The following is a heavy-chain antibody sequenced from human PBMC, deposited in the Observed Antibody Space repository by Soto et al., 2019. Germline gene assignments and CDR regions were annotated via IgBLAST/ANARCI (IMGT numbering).Heavy chain of an antibody. CDR1: GGSISSYY. J-gene: IGHJ4*02. V-gene: IGHV4-59*08. CDR2: IYYSGST. D-gene: IGHD3-16*02. Sequence: SETLSLTCTVSGGSISSYYWSWIRQPPGKGLEWIGYIYYSGSTNYNPSLKSRVTISVDTSKNQFSLKLSSVTAADTAVYYCARHSDDYIWGSYHETPFDDWGQGTLVTVSS. CDR3: ARHSDDYIWGSYHETPFDD.